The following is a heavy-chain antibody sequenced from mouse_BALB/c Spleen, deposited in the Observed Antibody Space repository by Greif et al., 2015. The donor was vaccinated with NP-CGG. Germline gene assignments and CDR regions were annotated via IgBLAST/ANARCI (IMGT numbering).Heavy chain of an antibody. V-gene: IGHV7-3*02. CDR1: GFTFTDYY. D-gene: IGHD1-1*01. CDR2: IRNKANGYTT. CDR3: ARDYYGSSYWYFDV. J-gene: IGHJ1*01. Sequence: EVKLMESGGGLVQPGGSLRLSCATSGFTFTDYYMSWVRQPPGKALEWLGFIRNKANGYTTEYSASVEGRFTISRDNSQSILYLQMNTLRAEDSATYYCARDYYGSSYWYFDVWGAGTTVTVSS.